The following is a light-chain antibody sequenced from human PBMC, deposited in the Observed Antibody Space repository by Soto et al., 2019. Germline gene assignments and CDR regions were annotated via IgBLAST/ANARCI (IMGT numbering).Light chain of an antibody. Sequence: DIVMTQSPLSLPVTPGEPASISCRSSQSPLHNNGHNYLDWYLQKPGQSPQLLIYWGSNRASGVPDRFSGSGSGTDFTLKISRVEAEDVGVYYCMQGLQIPLTFGGGTRVEIK. CDR1: QSPLHNNGHNY. J-gene: IGKJ4*01. CDR3: MQGLQIPLT. CDR2: WGS. V-gene: IGKV2-28*01.